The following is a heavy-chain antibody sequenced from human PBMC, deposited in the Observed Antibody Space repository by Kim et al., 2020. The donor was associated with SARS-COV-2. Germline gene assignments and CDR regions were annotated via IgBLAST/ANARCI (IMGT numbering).Heavy chain of an antibody. V-gene: IGHV3-23*01. J-gene: IGHJ3*02. CDR3: AKDWGAAAGPLFDAFDI. D-gene: IGHD6-13*01. Sequence: GGSLRLSCAASGFTFSSYAMSWVRQAPGKGLEWVSAISGSGGSTYYADSVKGRFTISRDNSKNTLYLQMNSLRAEDTAVYYCAKDWGAAAGPLFDAFDIWGQGTMVTVSS. CDR1: GFTFSSYA. CDR2: ISGSGGST.